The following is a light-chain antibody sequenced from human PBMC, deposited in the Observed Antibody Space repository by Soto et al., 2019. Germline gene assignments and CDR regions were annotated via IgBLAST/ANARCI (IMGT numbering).Light chain of an antibody. CDR3: QQYNSYST. V-gene: IGKV1-5*03. J-gene: IGKJ1*01. Sequence: DIQLTQSPSTLSASVGDRVTTTCRASQSISDWLAWYQQKPGKAPKLLIFRASSLASGVPSRFSGSGSGTEFTLTISSLQPDDFATYYCQQYNSYSTFGQGTK. CDR2: RAS. CDR1: QSISDW.